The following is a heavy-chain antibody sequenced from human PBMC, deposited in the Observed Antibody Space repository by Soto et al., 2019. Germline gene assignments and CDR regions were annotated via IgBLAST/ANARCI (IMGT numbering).Heavy chain of an antibody. J-gene: IGHJ6*03. V-gene: IGHV3-33*01. Sequence: GGSLRLSCAASGFTFSSYGMHWVRQAPGKGLEWVAVIWYDGSNKYYADSVKGRFTISRDNSKNTLYLQMNSLRAEDTAVYYCARVGRDSYYYMDVWGKGTTVTVSS. D-gene: IGHD2-21*01. CDR2: IWYDGSNK. CDR1: GFTFSSYG. CDR3: ARVGRDSYYYMDV.